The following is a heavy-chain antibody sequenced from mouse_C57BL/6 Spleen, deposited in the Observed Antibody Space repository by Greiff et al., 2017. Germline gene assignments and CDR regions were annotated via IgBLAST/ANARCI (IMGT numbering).Heavy chain of an antibody. Sequence: QVQLQQPGAELVRPGTSVKLSCKASGYTFTSYWMHWVKQRPGQGLEWIGVIDPSDSYTNYNQKFKGKATLTVDTSSSTAYMQLSSLTSEDSAVYYCARKDPGYAMDYWGQGTSVTVSS. V-gene: IGHV1-59*01. CDR2: IDPSDSYT. CDR3: ARKDPGYAMDY. CDR1: GYTFTSYW. J-gene: IGHJ4*01.